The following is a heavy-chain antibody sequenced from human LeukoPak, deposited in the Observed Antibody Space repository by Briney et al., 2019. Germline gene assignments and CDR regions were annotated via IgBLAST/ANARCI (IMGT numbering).Heavy chain of an antibody. D-gene: IGHD6-13*01. CDR3: AKGSSSWSHYYCYYGMDV. J-gene: IGHJ6*02. Sequence: PGGSLRLSCAASGFTFDDYAMHWVRQAPGKGLGWVSGISWNSGSIGYADSVKGRFTISRDNAKNSLYLQMNSLRAEDTALYYCAKGSSSWSHYYCYYGMDVWGQGTTVTVSS. V-gene: IGHV3-9*01. CDR2: ISWNSGSI. CDR1: GFTFDDYA.